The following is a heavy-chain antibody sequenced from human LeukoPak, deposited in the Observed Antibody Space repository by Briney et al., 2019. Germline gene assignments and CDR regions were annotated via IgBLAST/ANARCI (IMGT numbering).Heavy chain of an antibody. CDR2: IYYSGST. CDR1: GGSISSYY. D-gene: IGHD3-22*01. J-gene: IGHJ4*02. Sequence: SETLSLTCTVSGGSISSYYWSWIRQPPGKGLEWIGSIYYSGSTYYNPSLKSRVTISVDTSKNQFSLKLSSVTAADTAVYYCARSEVVQDFDYWGQGTLVTVSS. V-gene: IGHV4-59*05. CDR3: ARSEVVQDFDY.